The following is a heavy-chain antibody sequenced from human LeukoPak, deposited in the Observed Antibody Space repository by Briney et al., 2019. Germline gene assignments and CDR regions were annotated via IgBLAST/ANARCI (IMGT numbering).Heavy chain of an antibody. CDR3: ARALGPYYDSSGYYI. Sequence: GGSLRLSCAASGFTFSSYSMTWVRQAPGKGLEWVSSISSSSSYIYYADSVKGRFTISRDNAKNSLYLQMNSLRAEDTAVYYCARALGPYYDSSGYYIWGQGTLVTVSS. J-gene: IGHJ4*02. V-gene: IGHV3-21*01. D-gene: IGHD3-22*01. CDR1: GFTFSSYS. CDR2: ISSSSSYI.